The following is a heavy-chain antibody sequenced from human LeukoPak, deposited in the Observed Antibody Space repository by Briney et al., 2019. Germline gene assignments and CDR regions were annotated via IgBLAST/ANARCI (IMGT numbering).Heavy chain of an antibody. CDR1: GGSFSGYY. D-gene: IGHD3-22*01. Sequence: SETLSLTCAVYGGSFSGYYWSWIRQPPGKGLEWIGEINHSGSTNYNPSLKSRVTISVDTSKNQFSLKLSSVTAADTAVYYCARTPHYYDSSGYVGFSWGQGTLVTVSS. CDR2: INHSGST. CDR3: ARTPHYYDSSGYVGFS. V-gene: IGHV4-34*01. J-gene: IGHJ4*02.